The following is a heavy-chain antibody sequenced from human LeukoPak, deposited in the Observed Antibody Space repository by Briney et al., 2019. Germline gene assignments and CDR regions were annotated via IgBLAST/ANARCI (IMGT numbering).Heavy chain of an antibody. V-gene: IGHV3-53*01. J-gene: IGHJ3*02. Sequence: GGSLRLSCAASGFTVSSNYMSWVRQAPGKGLEWVSVIYSGGSTYYADSVKGRFTISRDNAKNSLYLQMNSLRAEDTAVYYCATTHGDGSGSYSDDAFDIWGQGTMVTVSS. CDR2: IYSGGST. CDR1: GFTVSSNY. CDR3: ATTHGDGSGSYSDDAFDI. D-gene: IGHD3-10*01.